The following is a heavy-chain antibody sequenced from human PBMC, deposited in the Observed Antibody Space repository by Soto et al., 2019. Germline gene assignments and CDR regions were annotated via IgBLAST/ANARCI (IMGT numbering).Heavy chain of an antibody. V-gene: IGHV1-8*02. CDR2: MNPNSDNT. J-gene: IGHJ4*02. Sequence: ASVKVSCKASGYTFTSYGISWVRQAPGQGLEWMGWMNPNSDNTGYAQKFQGRVTMTRNTSISTAYMELSSLRSEDTAVYYCARTLYGDNVDYWGQGTLVTVSS. D-gene: IGHD4-17*01. CDR1: GYTFTSYG. CDR3: ARTLYGDNVDY.